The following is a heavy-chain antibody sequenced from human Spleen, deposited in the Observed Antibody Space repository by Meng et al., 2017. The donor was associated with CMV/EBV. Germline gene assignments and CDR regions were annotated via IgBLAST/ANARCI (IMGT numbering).Heavy chain of an antibody. Sequence: KASGGTFSSSTIGCVRQAPEQGLEWMERIIPIVGVTKYAQRFQGRITISADKSTSTAYMELSSLTSEDTAMYYCATSRLPAGNWFDPWGQGTLVTVSS. CDR3: ATSRLPAGNWFDP. V-gene: IGHV1-69*02. J-gene: IGHJ5*02. CDR2: IIPIVGVT. D-gene: IGHD2-2*01. CDR1: GGTFSSST.